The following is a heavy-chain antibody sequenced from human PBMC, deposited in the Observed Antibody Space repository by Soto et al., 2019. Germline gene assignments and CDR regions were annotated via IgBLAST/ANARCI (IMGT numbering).Heavy chain of an antibody. CDR2: VYYTGST. CDR1: GGSISPYY. CDR3: AKYRSTEAEAYRIEV. J-gene: IGHJ4*02. V-gene: IGHV4-59*01. Sequence: SETLSLTCTVSGGSISPYYWSWIRQPPGKGLEWIGYVYYTGSTNYNPSLQSRVTMSVDTSRNRFSLKLSSLTAADTAVYYCAKYRSTEAEAYRIEVRGPGNLVTFS. D-gene: IGHD2-2*01.